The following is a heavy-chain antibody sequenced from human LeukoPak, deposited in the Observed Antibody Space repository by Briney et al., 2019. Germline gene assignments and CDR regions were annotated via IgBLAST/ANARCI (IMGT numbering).Heavy chain of an antibody. CDR3: ARDRRDIVVADFDY. CDR1: GFTFSSYW. Sequence: PGGSLRLSCAASGFTFSSYWMHWVRQAPGKGPVWVSRINSDGSSTSYADSVKGRFTISRDNAKNTLYLQMNSLRAEDTAVYYCARDRRDIVVADFDYWGQGTLVTVSS. V-gene: IGHV3-74*01. J-gene: IGHJ4*02. D-gene: IGHD2-15*01. CDR2: INSDGSST.